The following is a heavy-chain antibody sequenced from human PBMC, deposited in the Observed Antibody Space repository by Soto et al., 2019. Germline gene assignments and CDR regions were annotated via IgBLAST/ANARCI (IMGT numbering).Heavy chain of an antibody. D-gene: IGHD5-18*01. J-gene: IGHJ4*02. CDR2: IYYSGGT. CDR1: GGSVSSGSYY. CDR3: ARGGGVTATFDY. V-gene: IGHV4-61*01. Sequence: SETLSLTCTVSGGSVSSGSYYWRWIRQPPGKGLEWIGYIYYSGGTNYNPSLKSRVTISVDTSKNQFSLKLSSVTAADTAVYYCARGGGVTATFDYWGQGTLVTVSS.